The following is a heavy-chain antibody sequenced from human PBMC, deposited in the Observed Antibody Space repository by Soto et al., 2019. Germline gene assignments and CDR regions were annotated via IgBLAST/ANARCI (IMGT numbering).Heavy chain of an antibody. CDR3: VRDGTKTLRDWFDP. J-gene: IGHJ5*02. V-gene: IGHV4-4*07. D-gene: IGHD1-1*01. CDR1: GGSISSYY. CDR2: IYATGTT. Sequence: PSETLSLTCTVSGGSISSYYWSWIRQPAGKGLEWIGRIYATGTTDYNPSLKSRVMMSVDTSKKQFSLKLRSVTAADTAVYYCVRDGTKTLRDWFDPWGQGMSVTVSS.